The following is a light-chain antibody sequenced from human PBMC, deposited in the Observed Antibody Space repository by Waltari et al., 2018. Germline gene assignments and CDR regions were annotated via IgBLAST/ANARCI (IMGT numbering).Light chain of an antibody. CDR2: DVL. CDR3: CSYAGDYSYV. J-gene: IGLJ1*01. CDR1: NSDVGSHTF. Sequence: SALTQPRSVSGSPGQSVTISCTGTNSDVGSHTFVSWYQQNPGKAPKLIIYDVLKRPSGVPHRFSGSKSGYTASLTISGLQAEDEGDYYCCSYAGDYSYVFGSGTTVIVL. V-gene: IGLV2-11*01.